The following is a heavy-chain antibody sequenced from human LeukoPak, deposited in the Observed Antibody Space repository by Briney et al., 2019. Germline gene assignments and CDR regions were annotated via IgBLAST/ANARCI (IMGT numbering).Heavy chain of an antibody. J-gene: IGHJ5*02. CDR3: ARDRPYYYDSSGYYNWFDP. V-gene: IGHV4-38-2*02. D-gene: IGHD3-22*01. Sequence: TSETLSLTCTVSGYSISSGYYWGWIRQPPGKGLEWIGSIYHSGSTYYNPSLKSRVTISVDTSKNQFSLKLSSVTAADTAVYYCARDRPYYYDSSGYYNWFDPWGQGTLVTVSS. CDR2: IYHSGST. CDR1: GYSISSGYY.